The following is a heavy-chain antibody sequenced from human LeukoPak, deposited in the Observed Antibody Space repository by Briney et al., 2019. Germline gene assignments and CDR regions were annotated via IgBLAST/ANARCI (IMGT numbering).Heavy chain of an antibody. CDR3: ARARTFSGSSISDY. CDR2: IYYSGST. Sequence: SETLSLTCTVSGGSISSSSYYWGWIRQPPGKGLEWIGSIYYSGSTYYNLSLKSRVTISVDTSKNQFSLKLSSVTAADTAVYYCARARTFSGSSISDYWGQGTLVTVSS. D-gene: IGHD1-26*01. V-gene: IGHV4-39*07. CDR1: GGSISSSSYY. J-gene: IGHJ4*02.